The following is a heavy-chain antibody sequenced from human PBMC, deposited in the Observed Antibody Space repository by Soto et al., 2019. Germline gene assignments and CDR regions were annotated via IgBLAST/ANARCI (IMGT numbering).Heavy chain of an antibody. CDR1: GGPFSFFF. Sequence: PSETLSLTCAVHGGPFSFFFRSWVRQSPGEGLQWIGEINESGSTSYNPSLRSRVTISVDTSKNQFSLKLTSVSAADTAVYYCARNLPHYCSGGACLPHYFDQWGQGALVTVSS. CDR2: INESGST. J-gene: IGHJ4*02. D-gene: IGHD2-15*01. CDR3: ARNLPHYCSGGACLPHYFDQ. V-gene: IGHV4-34*01.